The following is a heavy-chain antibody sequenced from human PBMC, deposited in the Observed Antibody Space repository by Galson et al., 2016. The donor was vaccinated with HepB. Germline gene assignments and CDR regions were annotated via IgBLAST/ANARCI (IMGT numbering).Heavy chain of an antibody. J-gene: IGHJ4*02. V-gene: IGHV4-34*01. CDR1: GGSLSGYY. CDR2: IDQSGST. CDR3: ARAYFDYYGSGSPPRGY. D-gene: IGHD3-10*01. Sequence: TLSLTCAVYGGSLSGYYWSWIRQPPGKGLEWIGEIDQSGSTNYNPSLKSRVTLSVDTSKNRFSLNLRSVTAADTAVYYCARAYFDYYGSGSPPRGYWGQGTLVTVSS.